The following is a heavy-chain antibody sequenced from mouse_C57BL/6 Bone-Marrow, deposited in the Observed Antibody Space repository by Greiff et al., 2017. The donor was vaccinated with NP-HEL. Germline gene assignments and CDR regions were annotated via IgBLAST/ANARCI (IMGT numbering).Heavy chain of an antibody. D-gene: IGHD1-1*01. Sequence: VQLQQSGPELVKPGASVKMSCKASGYTFTDYNMHWVKQSHGKSLEWIGYINPNNGGTSYNQKFKGKATLTVNKSSSTAYMELRSLTSEDSAVYYCARITTVVHWYFDVWGTGTTVTVSS. CDR2: INPNNGGT. CDR3: ARITTVVHWYFDV. CDR1: GYTFTDYN. V-gene: IGHV1-22*01. J-gene: IGHJ1*03.